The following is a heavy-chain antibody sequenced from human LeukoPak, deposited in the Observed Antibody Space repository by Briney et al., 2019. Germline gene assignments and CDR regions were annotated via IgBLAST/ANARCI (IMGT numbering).Heavy chain of an antibody. Sequence: GGSLRLSCAASGFTVSSNYMSWVRQAPGKGLEWVSVIYGGGRTYYADSVKGRFTISRDNSNNTLYLHMNSLRAEDTAVYYCARAYDILTGSGFDPWGQGTLVTVSS. CDR1: GFTVSSNY. J-gene: IGHJ5*02. CDR3: ARAYDILTGSGFDP. D-gene: IGHD3-9*01. V-gene: IGHV3-53*01. CDR2: IYGGGRT.